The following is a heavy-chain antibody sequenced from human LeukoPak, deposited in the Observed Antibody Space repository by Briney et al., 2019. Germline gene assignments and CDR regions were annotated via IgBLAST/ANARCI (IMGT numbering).Heavy chain of an antibody. V-gene: IGHV1-46*01. CDR3: ARGHSFRGGYVSRWLDP. CDR1: GYTSTSFH. CDR2: IDPSGGST. Sequence: ASAMVSCKTSGYTSTSFHMHWVRQASGQCLEWMGMIDPSGGSTTYAQNFQGRVTMTRDTSTNTFYMELSSLRFDDTAIYFCARGHSFRGGYVSRWLDPWGQGTLVTVSS. D-gene: IGHD3-10*01. J-gene: IGHJ5*02.